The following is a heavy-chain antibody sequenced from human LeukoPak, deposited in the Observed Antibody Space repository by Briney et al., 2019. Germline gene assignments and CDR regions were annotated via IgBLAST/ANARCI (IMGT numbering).Heavy chain of an antibody. Sequence: ASVKVSCKASGYTFTGYYMHWVRQAPGQGLEWMGWINPNSGGTNYAQKFQGRVTMTRDTSISTAYMELSRLRSDDTAVYYCATHCSGGRCSLFSFDYWGQGTLVTVSS. V-gene: IGHV1-2*02. J-gene: IGHJ4*02. CDR3: ATHCSGGRCSLFSFDY. CDR2: INPNSGGT. CDR1: GYTFTGYY. D-gene: IGHD2-15*01.